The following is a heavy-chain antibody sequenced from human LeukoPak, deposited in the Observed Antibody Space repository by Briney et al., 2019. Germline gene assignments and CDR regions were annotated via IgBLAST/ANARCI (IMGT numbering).Heavy chain of an antibody. CDR2: INWNGGST. V-gene: IGHV3-20*04. D-gene: IGHD6-6*01. CDR1: GFTFSSYW. Sequence: GGSLRLSCAGSGFTFSSYWMSWVRQAPGKGLEWVSGINWNGGSTGYADSVKGRFTISRDNAKNSLYLQMNSLRAEDTALYYCARKIAARPGYYYYYMDVWGKGTTVTVSS. CDR3: ARKIAARPGYYYYYMDV. J-gene: IGHJ6*03.